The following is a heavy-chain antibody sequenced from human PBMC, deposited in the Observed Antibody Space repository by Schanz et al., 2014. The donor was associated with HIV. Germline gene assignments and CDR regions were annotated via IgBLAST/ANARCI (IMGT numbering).Heavy chain of an antibody. CDR2: IGHSGST. J-gene: IGHJ5*02. CDR1: GDSLSDNY. Sequence: QVRLQQWGAGLLKPSETLTLTCAVYGDSLSDNYWTWIRQSPGKGLEWIGEIGHSGSTNYHPSLKSRVTLSVDTSTTHFSLKLVSVTAADTAVYYCARGFLMGRDYDYILGSSRYAAWFDPWGQGTLVTVSS. V-gene: IGHV4-34*02. CDR3: ARGFLMGRDYDYILGSSRYAAWFDP. D-gene: IGHD3-16*01.